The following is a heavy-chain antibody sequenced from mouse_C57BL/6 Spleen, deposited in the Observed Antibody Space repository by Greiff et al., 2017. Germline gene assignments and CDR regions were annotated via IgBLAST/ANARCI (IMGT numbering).Heavy chain of an antibody. V-gene: IGHV1-64*01. CDR2: FHPNSGST. J-gene: IGHJ2*01. CDR3: AISPYYYGSREYYFDY. D-gene: IGHD1-1*01. Sequence: QVQLQQPGAELVKPGASVKLSCKASGYTFTSYWMHWVKQRPGQGLEWIGMFHPNSGSTNYNEKFKSKATLTVDKSSSTAYMQLSSLTSEDSAVYYCAISPYYYGSREYYFDYWGQGTTLTVSS. CDR1: GYTFTSYW.